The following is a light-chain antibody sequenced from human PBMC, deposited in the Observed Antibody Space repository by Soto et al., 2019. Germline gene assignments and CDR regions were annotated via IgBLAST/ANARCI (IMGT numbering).Light chain of an antibody. J-gene: IGKJ1*01. V-gene: IGKV3-20*01. Sequence: IVLNQSPGTLSFSPGERITLSCRASQSLNMRYLAWYQQKPGQAPRLLIFGASDRATGIPDRFSGSGSGTDFTLSISRLEPDDFAVYYCHQYEFSLQTFGQRAKVDI. CDR3: HQYEFSLQT. CDR1: QSLNMRY. CDR2: GAS.